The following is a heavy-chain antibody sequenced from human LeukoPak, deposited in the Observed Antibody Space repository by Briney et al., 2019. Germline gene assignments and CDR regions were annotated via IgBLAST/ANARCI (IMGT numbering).Heavy chain of an antibody. J-gene: IGHJ6*03. CDR2: ISTSSSYI. D-gene: IGHD3-3*01. V-gene: IGHV3-21*01. Sequence: PGGSLRLSCAASGFTFRCYSMNWVRQAPGKGLEWVSSISTSSSYIYYADSVKGRFTVSRDNAKNSLYLQMNSLRAEDTAVYYCARYDFGVNYYSMDVWGKGTTVTVSS. CDR3: ARYDFGVNYYSMDV. CDR1: GFTFRCYS.